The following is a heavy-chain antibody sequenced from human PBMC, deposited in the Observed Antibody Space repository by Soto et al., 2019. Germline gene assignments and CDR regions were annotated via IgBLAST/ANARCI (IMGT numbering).Heavy chain of an antibody. Sequence: QVHLVQSGVEVKKPGASVKVSCMASGYSFSTYGISWVRQAPGQGLEWMGWISGLNGNTNYAQNLQGRVTMTTDTSTSTAYMELRSLGFDDTAMYYCARDLFGEDGAGYFDYWGQGTLVTVSS. CDR2: ISGLNGNT. CDR1: GYSFSTYG. V-gene: IGHV1-18*01. CDR3: ARDLFGEDGAGYFDY. J-gene: IGHJ4*02. D-gene: IGHD3-10*01.